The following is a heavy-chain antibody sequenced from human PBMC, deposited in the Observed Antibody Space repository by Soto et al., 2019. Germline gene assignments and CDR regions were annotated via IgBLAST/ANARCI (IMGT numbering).Heavy chain of an antibody. CDR1: GFTFSGYA. Sequence: EVQLLESGGGLAQPGGSLRLSCAASGFTFSGYAMTWVRQAPGKGLEWVSTMSGTGVSTYYADSVKGRFTISRDNSNNMVYLQMNSLRVEDTAVYYCAKDASGSYWGQGTLVTVSS. V-gene: IGHV3-23*01. CDR2: MSGTGVST. CDR3: AKDASGSY. J-gene: IGHJ4*02. D-gene: IGHD1-26*01.